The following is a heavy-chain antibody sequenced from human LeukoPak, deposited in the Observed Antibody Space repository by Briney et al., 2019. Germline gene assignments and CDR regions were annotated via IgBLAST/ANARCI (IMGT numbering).Heavy chain of an antibody. Sequence: GGSLRLSCAASGFTFSDYDMHWVRQAPGKGLEWVAVIWYDGSNKYYADSVKGRFAISRDNSKNTLYLQMNSLRAEDTGVYYCARVASGSYYPDYWGQGTLVTVSS. V-gene: IGHV3-33*01. D-gene: IGHD3-10*01. CDR3: ARVASGSYYPDY. CDR2: IWYDGSNK. CDR1: GFTFSDYD. J-gene: IGHJ4*02.